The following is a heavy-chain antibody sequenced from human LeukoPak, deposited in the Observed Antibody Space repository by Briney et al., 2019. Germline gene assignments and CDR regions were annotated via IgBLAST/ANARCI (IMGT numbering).Heavy chain of an antibody. CDR1: GGSISSYY. V-gene: IGHV4-59*13. J-gene: IGHJ3*02. CDR2: IDYSGSS. D-gene: IGHD3-9*01. CDR3: ARDHPVADWAPDI. Sequence: SETLSLTCTVSGGSISSYYWSWIRQPPGKGLEWIGFIDYSGSSNYNPSLKSRVTISADPSMNHFSLNLTSVTAADTAVYFCARDHPVADWAPDIWGRGTMVTVSS.